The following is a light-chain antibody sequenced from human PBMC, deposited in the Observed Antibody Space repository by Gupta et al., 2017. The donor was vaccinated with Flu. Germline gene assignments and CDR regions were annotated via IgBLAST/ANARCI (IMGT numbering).Light chain of an antibody. J-gene: IGKJ2*01. V-gene: IGKV3-11*01. Sequence: PATLSLSPGERATISCRASQSVSSFLAWYQQKPGQPPRLLIYESSHRAPGIPARFSGSGYGTDFALTISGLEPEDFAVYYCRQSNTWPYTFGQGTKLEMK. CDR1: QSVSSF. CDR2: ESS. CDR3: RQSNTWPYT.